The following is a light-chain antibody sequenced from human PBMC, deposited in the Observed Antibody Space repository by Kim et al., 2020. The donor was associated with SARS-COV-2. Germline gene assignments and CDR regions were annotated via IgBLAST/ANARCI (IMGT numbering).Light chain of an antibody. CDR2: EVS. Sequence: QSITISCTGTSGDVGSYNLVSWYQQHPGKAPKLMIYEVSKRPSGVSNRFSGSKSGNTASLTISGLQAEDEADYYCCSYAGSSTLYVFGTGTKVTVL. CDR1: SGDVGSYNL. CDR3: CSYAGSSTLYV. J-gene: IGLJ1*01. V-gene: IGLV2-23*02.